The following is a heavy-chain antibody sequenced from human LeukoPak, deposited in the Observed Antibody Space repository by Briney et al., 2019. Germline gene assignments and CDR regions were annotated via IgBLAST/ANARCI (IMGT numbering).Heavy chain of an antibody. Sequence: ASVKVSCKASGYTFTSYGISWVRQAPGQGLEWMGWMNPNSGNTGYAQKFQGRVTMTRNTSISTAYMELSSLRSEDTAVYYCATLYGDYPFDIWGQGTMVTVSS. J-gene: IGHJ3*02. CDR1: GYTFTSYG. CDR2: MNPNSGNT. V-gene: IGHV1-8*02. D-gene: IGHD4-17*01. CDR3: ATLYGDYPFDI.